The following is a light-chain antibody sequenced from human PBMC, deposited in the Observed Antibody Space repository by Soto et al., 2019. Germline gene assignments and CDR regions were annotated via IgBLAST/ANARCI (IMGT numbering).Light chain of an antibody. CDR1: QGISGW. V-gene: IGKV1-5*01. CDR2: DAS. CDR3: QPYNSYWT. Sequence: DIRMTQSPSTLSASVGDRVTITCRASQGISGWLAWYQQKPGKAPKLLIYDASSLESGVPSRFSGSGSGTEFTLTLSSLRPDDFATCYCQPYNSYWTFGQGTKVEIK. J-gene: IGKJ1*01.